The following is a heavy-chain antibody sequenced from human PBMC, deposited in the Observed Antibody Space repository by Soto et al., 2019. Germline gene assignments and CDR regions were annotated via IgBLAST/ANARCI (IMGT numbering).Heavy chain of an antibody. Sequence: SETLSLTCAVYGGSFSGYYWSWIRQPPGKGLEWIGEINHSGSTNYNPSLKSRVTISVDTSKNQFSLKLSSVTAADTAVYYCARANLYYDFWSGYHRNNWFDPWGQGTLVTVSS. CDR3: ARANLYYDFWSGYHRNNWFDP. J-gene: IGHJ5*02. D-gene: IGHD3-3*01. V-gene: IGHV4-34*01. CDR2: INHSGST. CDR1: GGSFSGYY.